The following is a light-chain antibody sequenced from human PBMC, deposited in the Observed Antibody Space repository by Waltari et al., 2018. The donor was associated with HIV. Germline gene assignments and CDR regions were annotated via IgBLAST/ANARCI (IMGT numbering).Light chain of an antibody. CDR3: SSYAGSNNWVV. V-gene: IGLV2-8*01. CDR1: SSDVGGYKY. Sequence: QSALTQPPSASGSPGQSVTISCTGTSSDVGGYKYVSSYQQHPGKAPKLMIYDVSKRPSGVPDRFSGSKSGNTASLTVSGLQAEDEADYYCSSYAGSNNWVVFGGGTKLTVL. J-gene: IGLJ2*01. CDR2: DVS.